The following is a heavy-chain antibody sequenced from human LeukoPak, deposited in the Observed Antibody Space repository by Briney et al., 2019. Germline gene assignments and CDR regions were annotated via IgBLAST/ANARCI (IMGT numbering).Heavy chain of an antibody. J-gene: IGHJ4*02. CDR3: ARGTYYFEK. Sequence: PGRSLRLSCAASGFTFSTYEMNWVRQAPGKGLEWVSYIGGSGSTIYYADSVKGRFTISRDNAKSSLYLQMNSLRVEDTAVYYCARGTYYFEKWGQGTLVTVSS. D-gene: IGHD1/OR15-1a*01. V-gene: IGHV3-48*03. CDR1: GFTFSTYE. CDR2: IGGSGSTI.